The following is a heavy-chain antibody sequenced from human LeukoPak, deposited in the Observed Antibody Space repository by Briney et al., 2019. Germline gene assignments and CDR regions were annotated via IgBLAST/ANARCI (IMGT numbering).Heavy chain of an antibody. V-gene: IGHV4-38-2*02. Sequence: SETLSLTCTVSGYSISSGYYWGWIRQPPGKGLEWIGSIYYSGSTYYNPSLKSRVTISVDTSKNQFSLKLSSVTAADTAVYYCARDLSVAGTYYYYYYMDVWGKGTTVTVSS. CDR3: ARDLSVAGTYYYYYYMDV. CDR2: IYYSGST. J-gene: IGHJ6*03. CDR1: GYSISSGYY. D-gene: IGHD6-19*01.